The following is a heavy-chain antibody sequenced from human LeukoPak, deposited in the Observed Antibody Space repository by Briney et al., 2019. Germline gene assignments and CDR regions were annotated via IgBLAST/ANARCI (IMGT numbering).Heavy chain of an antibody. V-gene: IGHV4-59*08. CDR1: GGSISSYY. CDR2: IYYSGST. J-gene: IGHJ6*02. Sequence: SETLSLTCTVSGGSISSYYWSWIRQPPGKGLEWIGYIYYSGSTNYNPSLKSRVTISVDTSKNQFSLKLSSVTAADTAVYYCARHFAGIGFGELLDYYYGMDVWGQGTTVTVSS. D-gene: IGHD3-10*01. CDR3: ARHFAGIGFGELLDYYYGMDV.